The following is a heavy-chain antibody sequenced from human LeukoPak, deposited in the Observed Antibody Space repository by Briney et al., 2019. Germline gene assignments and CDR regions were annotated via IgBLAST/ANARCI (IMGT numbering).Heavy chain of an antibody. CDR2: IHNDGST. CDR3: AKANMVRGVTLKFDY. CDR1: GFIVSNTY. D-gene: IGHD3-10*01. Sequence: GGSLRLSCAASGFIVSNTYMTWVRQAPGKGLEWVSVIHNDGSTYYADSVKGRFTISRDNSKNMLFLRMNSLRAEDTAVYYCAKANMVRGVTLKFDYWGQGTLVTVSS. V-gene: IGHV3-53*01. J-gene: IGHJ4*02.